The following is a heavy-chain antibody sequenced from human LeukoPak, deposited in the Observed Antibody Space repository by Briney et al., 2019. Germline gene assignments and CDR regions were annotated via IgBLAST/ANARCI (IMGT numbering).Heavy chain of an antibody. V-gene: IGHV4-59*01. D-gene: IGHD2-21*02. Sequence: SETLSLTCTVSGGSISSYYWSWIRQPPGKGLEWIGYIYYSGIANYKPSLTSRATMSVDTSKNQFSLKLSSVTAADTAVYYCAREGDTSKFDYWGQGTLVTVSP. CDR2: IYYSGIA. J-gene: IGHJ4*02. CDR1: GGSISSYY. CDR3: AREGDTSKFDY.